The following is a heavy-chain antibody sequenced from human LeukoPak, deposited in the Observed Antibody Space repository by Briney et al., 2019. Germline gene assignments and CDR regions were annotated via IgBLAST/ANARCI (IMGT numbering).Heavy chain of an antibody. V-gene: IGHV4-30-2*01. Sequence: SETLSLTCTVSGGSISSGGYYWSWIRQPPGKGLEWIGYIYHSGSTYYNPSLKSRVTISVDRSKNQFSLKLNSVTAADTAVYYCASQNVVVPSAPYYYYMDVWGKGTTVTVSS. D-gene: IGHD2-2*01. CDR3: ASQNVVVPSAPYYYYMDV. J-gene: IGHJ6*03. CDR2: IYHSGST. CDR1: GGSISSGGYY.